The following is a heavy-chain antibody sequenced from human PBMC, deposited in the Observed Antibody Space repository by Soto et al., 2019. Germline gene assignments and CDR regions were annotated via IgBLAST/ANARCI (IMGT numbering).Heavy chain of an antibody. V-gene: IGHV1-69*01. CDR3: ASYRSGWRPDY. CDR2: IIPIFGTA. CDR1: GGTFSSYA. J-gene: IGHJ4*02. Sequence: QVQLVQSGAEVKKPGSSVKVSCKASGGTFSSYAISWVRQAPGQGLEWMGGIIPIFGTANYAQKFQGRVTITADEFKRTVYMEVRSLRSEDRAVYYCASYRSGWRPDYWGQGTLVSGS. D-gene: IGHD6-19*01.